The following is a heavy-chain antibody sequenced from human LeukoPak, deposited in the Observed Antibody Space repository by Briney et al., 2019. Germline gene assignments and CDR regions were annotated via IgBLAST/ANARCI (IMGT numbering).Heavy chain of an antibody. D-gene: IGHD3-22*01. CDR3: ARGSSGAGYYFDY. CDR1: GFTFSDYS. V-gene: IGHV3-21*01. Sequence: GGSLRLSCAASGFTFSDYSLSWVRQAPGKGLEWDSSISSSRNYKYYSDSVKGRFTISTDNAKYSLDLQVNSLRVEDTALYYCARGSSGAGYYFDYWGRGTLVTVSS. CDR2: ISSSRNYK. J-gene: IGHJ4*02.